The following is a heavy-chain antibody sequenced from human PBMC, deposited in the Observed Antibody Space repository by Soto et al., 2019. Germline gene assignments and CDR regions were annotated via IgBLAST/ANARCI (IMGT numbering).Heavy chain of an antibody. Sequence: PSEPLSLPCGVYVESFSVYYWGWIRQPPGKVLEWIGYIYHSGTTNYNPSLMSRVTISVDTSKNHFSLKLTSVTAADTAVYYCARVYGSGSLTNWFDPWGRGTLVTVSS. CDR2: IYHSGTT. CDR1: VESFSVYY. J-gene: IGHJ5*02. D-gene: IGHD3-10*01. CDR3: ARVYGSGSLTNWFDP. V-gene: IGHV4-34*01.